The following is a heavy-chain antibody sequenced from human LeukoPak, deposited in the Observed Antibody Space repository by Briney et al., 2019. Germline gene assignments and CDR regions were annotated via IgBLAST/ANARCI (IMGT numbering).Heavy chain of an antibody. Sequence: PSETLSLTCTVSGGPISTYYWSWIRQSPGKGLDWIGYIHDTGSTNYNPSLKSRVSISVDRSKSQFSLHLSSVTAADTAVYFCARVEPYSYYFGMDVWGRGTTVTVSS. CDR1: GGPISTYY. J-gene: IGHJ6*02. CDR2: IHDTGST. CDR3: ARVEPYSYYFGMDV. D-gene: IGHD1-26*01. V-gene: IGHV4-59*08.